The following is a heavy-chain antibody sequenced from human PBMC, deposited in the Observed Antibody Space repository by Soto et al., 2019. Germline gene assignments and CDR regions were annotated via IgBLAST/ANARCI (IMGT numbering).Heavy chain of an antibody. Sequence: SETLSLTCAVYGGSFSGYYWSWIRQPPGKGLEWIGYIYYSGSTYYNPSLKSRVTISVDTSKNQFSLKLSSVTAADTAVYYCARATIVLVPAAMVSHWFDPWGQGTLVTVSS. CDR1: GGSFSGYY. D-gene: IGHD2-2*01. J-gene: IGHJ5*02. V-gene: IGHV4-30-4*08. CDR3: ARATIVLVPAAMVSHWFDP. CDR2: IYYSGST.